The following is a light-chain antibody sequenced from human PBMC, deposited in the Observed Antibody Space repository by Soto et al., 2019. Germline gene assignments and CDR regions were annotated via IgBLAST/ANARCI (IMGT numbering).Light chain of an antibody. CDR3: LIYYGGAWV. Sequence: QAVVTQEPSLTVSPGGTVTLTCAASTGAVTSGYYANWFQRKPGQAPRSLIYSTSNKQSWTPARFSGSLLGGKAALTLSGVQPEDEAEYYCLIYYGGAWVFGGGTQLTVL. J-gene: IGLJ3*02. V-gene: IGLV7-43*01. CDR1: TGAVTSGYY. CDR2: STS.